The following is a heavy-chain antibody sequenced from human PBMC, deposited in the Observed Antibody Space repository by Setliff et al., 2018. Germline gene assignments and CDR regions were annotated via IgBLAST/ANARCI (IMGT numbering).Heavy chain of an antibody. Sequence: LSLTCNVSGVSISSYYWSWIRQPPGKGLESIGYIQKSGSTNYNPSLMSRVSISVDTSKNQFSLKLRSVTAADTAVYYCARLSWNGLRYYGLDVWGQGTTGTVSS. CDR2: IQKSGST. J-gene: IGHJ6*02. CDR1: GVSISSYY. D-gene: IGHD3-3*01. V-gene: IGHV4-59*01. CDR3: ARLSWNGLRYYGLDV.